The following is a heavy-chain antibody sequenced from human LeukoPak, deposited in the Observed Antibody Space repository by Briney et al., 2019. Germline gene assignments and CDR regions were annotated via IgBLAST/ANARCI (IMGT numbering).Heavy chain of an antibody. CDR1: GGSVSSSSYY. D-gene: IGHD5-18*01. CDR2: IYYSGST. Sequence: PSEALSLTCTVSGGSVSSSSYYWGWIRQPPGKGLEWIGSIYYSGSTYYNPSLKSRVTISVDTSKNQFSLKLSSVTAADTAVYYCAGNSYGRLIDYWGQGTLVTVSS. CDR3: AGNSYGRLIDY. J-gene: IGHJ4*02. V-gene: IGHV4-39*01.